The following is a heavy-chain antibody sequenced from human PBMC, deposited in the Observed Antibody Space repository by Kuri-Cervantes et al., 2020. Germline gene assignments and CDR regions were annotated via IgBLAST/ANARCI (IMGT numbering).Heavy chain of an antibody. CDR2: ISYDGSNK. J-gene: IGHJ4*01. CDR3: AREIYAGAVYYFDL. V-gene: IGHV3-30*03. D-gene: IGHD3-10*01. CDR1: GFTFSSYG. Sequence: GESLKISCAASGFTFSSYGMHWVRQAPGKGLEWVAVISYDGSNKYYADSVRGRFTISRDNAKNTLYLQMNSLRADDTAVYYCAREIYAGAVYYFDLWGHGTPVTVSS.